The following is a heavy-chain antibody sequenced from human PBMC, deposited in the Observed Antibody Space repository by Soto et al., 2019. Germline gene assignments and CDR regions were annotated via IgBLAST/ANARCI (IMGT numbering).Heavy chain of an antibody. CDR2: IIPILGIA. CDR3: ARGGGGGLRDYYFDY. Sequence: ASVKVSCKASGGTFSSYTISWVRQAPGQGLEWMGRIIPILGIANYAQKFQGRVTITADKSTSTAYMELSSLRSEDTAVYYCARGGGGGLRDYYFDYWGQGTLVTVSS. V-gene: IGHV1-69*02. CDR1: GGTFSSYT. D-gene: IGHD5-12*01. J-gene: IGHJ4*02.